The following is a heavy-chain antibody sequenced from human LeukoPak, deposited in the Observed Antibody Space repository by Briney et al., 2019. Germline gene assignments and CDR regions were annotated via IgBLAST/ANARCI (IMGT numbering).Heavy chain of an antibody. V-gene: IGHV4-34*01. Sequence: KPGGSLRLSCAASGFTFNDYYMSWIRQPPGKGLEWIGSISYSGSTHYNPSLKSRVTISADTSKNQFSLKLRSVTAADTAVYYCARGRRDGYSYYYMDVWGQGTTVTISS. J-gene: IGHJ6*03. CDR1: GFTFNDYY. CDR3: ARGRRDGYSYYYMDV. CDR2: ISYSGST. D-gene: IGHD5-24*01.